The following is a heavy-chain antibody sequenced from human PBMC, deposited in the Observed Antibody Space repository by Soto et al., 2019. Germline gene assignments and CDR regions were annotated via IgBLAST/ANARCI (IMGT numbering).Heavy chain of an antibody. Sequence: GGSLRLSCAASGLPVSTNYMSWVRQAPGKGLEWVSVIYNDGKTYYADSVKGRFTISRDASKNTLHLQMDSLRDEDTAVYYCVRPLPSGQNYGMDVWGQGTTVTVSS. J-gene: IGHJ6*02. CDR2: IYNDGKT. CDR1: GLPVSTNY. CDR3: VRPLPSGQNYGMDV. V-gene: IGHV3-53*01. D-gene: IGHD3-10*01.